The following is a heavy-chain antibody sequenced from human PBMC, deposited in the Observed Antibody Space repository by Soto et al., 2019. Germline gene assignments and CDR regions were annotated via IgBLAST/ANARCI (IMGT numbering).Heavy chain of an antibody. CDR2: IDYSGTA. J-gene: IGHJ4*02. CDR1: PGSISVTNVF. V-gene: IGHV4-39*01. D-gene: IGHD1-20*01. CDR3: ARITGRHLDY. Sequence: LSLTCTVSPGSISVTNVFWGWVRQPPGKGLEWIGNIDYSGTAYFSPSLATRVTFHVDTSKNQFSLTLYSVTAADTAVYYCARITGRHLDYWGQGILVTVSS.